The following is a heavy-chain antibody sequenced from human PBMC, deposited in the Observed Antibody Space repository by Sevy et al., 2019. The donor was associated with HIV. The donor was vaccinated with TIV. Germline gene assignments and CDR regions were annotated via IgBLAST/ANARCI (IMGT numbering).Heavy chain of an antibody. D-gene: IGHD2-15*01. CDR3: AKEFRGWVRPTVVATRNAFDI. V-gene: IGHV3-23*01. CDR2: ISNSGGST. J-gene: IGHJ3*02. Sequence: GGSLRLSCAASGFTFSSYAMSWVRQAPGKGLDWVSSISNSGGSTNYADSVKGRFTISRDKSKNTLFLQMNSLRAEDTAVYYSAKEFRGWVRPTVVATRNAFDIWGQGTKVTVSS. CDR1: GFTFSSYA.